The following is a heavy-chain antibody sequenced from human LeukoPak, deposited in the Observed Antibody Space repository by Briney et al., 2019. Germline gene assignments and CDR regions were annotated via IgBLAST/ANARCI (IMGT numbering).Heavy chain of an antibody. D-gene: IGHD6-13*01. CDR3: TTGAIAAAGTYMVDNYCMDV. J-gene: IGHJ6*03. Sequence: GSLRLSCAASGFTFSNAWMSWVRQAPGKGLEWVGRIKSKTDGGTTDYAAPVKGRFTISRDDSKNTLYLQMNSLKTEDTAVYHCTTGAIAAAGTYMVDNYCMDVWGKGTTVTVSS. V-gene: IGHV3-15*01. CDR2: IKSKTDGGTT. CDR1: GFTFSNAW.